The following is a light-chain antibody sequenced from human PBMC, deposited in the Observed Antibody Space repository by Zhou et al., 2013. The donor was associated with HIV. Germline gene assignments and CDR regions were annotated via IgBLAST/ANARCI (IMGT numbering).Light chain of an antibody. J-gene: IGKJ1*01. CDR3: QQANSFPWT. CDR2: KAS. CDR1: QTITAW. Sequence: DIQMTQSPSTLPASVGDRVTLTCRASQTITAWLAWYQQKPGKAPKLLVYKASTLESGVPSRFSGSGSGTEFTLSISSLQPEDFATYYCQQANSFPWTFGQGTKVEVK. V-gene: IGKV1-5*03.